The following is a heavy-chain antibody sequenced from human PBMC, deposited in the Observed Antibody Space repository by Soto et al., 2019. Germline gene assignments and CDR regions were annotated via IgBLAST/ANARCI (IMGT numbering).Heavy chain of an antibody. CDR3: ARDVRSRRYDL. CDR1: GFTFRNYG. D-gene: IGHD3-10*02. V-gene: IGHV3-33*01. Sequence: QVQLVESGGGVVQPGRSLRLSCAASGFTFRNYGMHWVRQAPGKGLEWLAVIWYDGSNKYYADSVKGQFTISRDNSKNTLYLQMNSLRAEDTAVYYCARDVRSRRYDLWGQGTLVTVSS. CDR2: IWYDGSNK. J-gene: IGHJ5*02.